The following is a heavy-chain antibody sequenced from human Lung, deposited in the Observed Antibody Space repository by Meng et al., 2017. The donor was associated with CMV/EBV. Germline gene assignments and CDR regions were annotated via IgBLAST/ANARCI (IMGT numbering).Heavy chain of an antibody. V-gene: IGHV3-30*02. D-gene: IGHD2-2*01. CDR1: GFTFSSYG. J-gene: IGHJ6*01. CDR3: AKDFCSSTSCYRSYYYYYGMDV. Sequence: GGSLRLXXAASGFTFSSYGMHWVRQAPGKGLEWVAFIRYDGSNKYYADSVKGRFTISRDNSKNTLYLQMNSLRAEDTAVYYCAKDFCSSTSCYRSYYYYYGMDVWGQGNXVTGAS. CDR2: IRYDGSNK.